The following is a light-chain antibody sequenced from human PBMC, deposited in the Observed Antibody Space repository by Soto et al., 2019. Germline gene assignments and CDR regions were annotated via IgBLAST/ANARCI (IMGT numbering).Light chain of an antibody. CDR1: KNDIGCYDF. V-gene: IGLV2-8*01. Sequence: QSALTQPPSASGSPGQSVTISCTGTKNDIGCYDFVSWYQHHPGKAPRLIIYEVVQRPSGVPDRFSGSKSGNTASLTVSGLQAEDEADYFCKSYGGSNPYVFGRGTKLTVL. CDR3: KSYGGSNPYV. J-gene: IGLJ2*01. CDR2: EVV.